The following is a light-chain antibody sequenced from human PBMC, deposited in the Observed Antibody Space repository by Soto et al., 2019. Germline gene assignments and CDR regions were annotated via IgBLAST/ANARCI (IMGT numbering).Light chain of an antibody. J-gene: IGKJ1*01. V-gene: IGKV3-20*01. CDR3: QQYGTSPQT. Sequence: EIVLTQSPGTLSLSPGERATLSCRASQSVRSRYLAWYQQKPGQAPRLLIYGSSSRPPGIPDRVSGSGSGTEFTLTISRLGPEDFAVYYCQQYGTSPQTFGQGTKVEIK. CDR1: QSVRSRY. CDR2: GSS.